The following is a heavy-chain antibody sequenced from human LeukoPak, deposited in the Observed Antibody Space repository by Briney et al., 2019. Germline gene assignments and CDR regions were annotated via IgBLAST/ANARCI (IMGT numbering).Heavy chain of an antibody. CDR1: GVSINSDAYF. CDR3: ARAGCSSTSCYSEFDY. Sequence: SQTLSVTCTVSGVSINSDAYFWSWIRQPPGKGLEWIGYIYHSGNTYYNPSLKSRVIISLDTSKNQFSLKLSSVTAADTAVYYCARAGCSSTSCYSEFDYWGQGTLVTVSS. J-gene: IGHJ4*02. V-gene: IGHV4-30-2*01. CDR2: IYHSGNT. D-gene: IGHD2-2*02.